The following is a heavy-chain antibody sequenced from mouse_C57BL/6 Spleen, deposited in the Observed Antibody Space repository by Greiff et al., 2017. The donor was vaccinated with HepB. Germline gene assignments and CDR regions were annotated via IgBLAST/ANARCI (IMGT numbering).Heavy chain of an antibody. J-gene: IGHJ3*01. CDR2: IYPGDGDT. CDR1: GYAFSSYW. D-gene: IGHD1-1*01. V-gene: IGHV1-80*01. CDR3: AREEGNGSSYGGFAY. Sequence: VQLQQSGAELVKPGASVKISCKASGYAFSSYWMNWVKQRPGKGLEWIGQIYPGDGDTNYNGKFKGKATLTADKSSSTAYMQLSSLTSEDSAVYFGAREEGNGSSYGGFAYWGQGTLVTVSA.